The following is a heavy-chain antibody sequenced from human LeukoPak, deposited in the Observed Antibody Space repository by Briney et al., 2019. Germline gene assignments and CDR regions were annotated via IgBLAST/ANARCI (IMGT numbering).Heavy chain of an antibody. Sequence: GGSLRLSCAASGFTFSSYSMNWVRQAPGKGLEWVSSISSSSSYIYYADSVKGRFTISRDNAKNSLYLQMNSLRAEDTAVYYCARDQWLVKPRDWYFDLWGRGTLVTVSS. CDR1: GFTFSSYS. D-gene: IGHD6-19*01. J-gene: IGHJ2*01. V-gene: IGHV3-21*01. CDR2: ISSSSSYI. CDR3: ARDQWLVKPRDWYFDL.